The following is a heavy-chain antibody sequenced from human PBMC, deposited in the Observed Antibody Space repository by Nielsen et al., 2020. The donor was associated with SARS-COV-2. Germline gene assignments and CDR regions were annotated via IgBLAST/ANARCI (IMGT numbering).Heavy chain of an antibody. Sequence: GGSLRLSCAASGFTFSRDSMNWVRQAPGKGLEWVSYISSSSTTIYYADSVQGRFTVSRDNAKNSLYLQMNSLRAEDTAVYYCTRRDREIVVAPAGDFDYWGQGTLVTVSS. CDR3: TRRDREIVVAPAGDFDY. CDR1: GFTFSRDS. CDR2: ISSSSTTI. V-gene: IGHV3-48*01. D-gene: IGHD3-22*01. J-gene: IGHJ4*02.